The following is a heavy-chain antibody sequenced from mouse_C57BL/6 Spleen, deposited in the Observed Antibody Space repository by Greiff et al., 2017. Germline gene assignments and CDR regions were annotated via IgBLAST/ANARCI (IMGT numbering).Heavy chain of an antibody. D-gene: IGHD4-1*01. Sequence: EVKVVESGGGLVKPGGSLKLSCAASGFTFSSYAMSWVRQTPEKRLEWVATISDGGSYTYYPDNVKGRFTISRDNAKNNLYLQMSHLKSEDTAMYYGARVWDAGYARDYGGQGTSVTVSS. CDR2: ISDGGSYT. J-gene: IGHJ4*01. CDR1: GFTFSSYA. V-gene: IGHV5-4*03. CDR3: ARVWDAGYARDY.